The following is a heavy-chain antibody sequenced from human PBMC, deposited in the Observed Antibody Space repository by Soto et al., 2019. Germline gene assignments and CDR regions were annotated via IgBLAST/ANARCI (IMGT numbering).Heavy chain of an antibody. CDR1: GYTFTSYG. CDR2: ISAYNGNT. J-gene: IGHJ1*01. Sequence: ASVKVSCKASGYTFTSYGISWVRQAPGQGLEWMGWISAYNGNTNYAQKLQGRVTMTTDTSTSTAYMELRSLRSDDTAVYYCARDKAGYSSSWSGDFQHWGQGTLVTVSS. CDR3: ARDKAGYSSSWSGDFQH. D-gene: IGHD6-13*01. V-gene: IGHV1-18*01.